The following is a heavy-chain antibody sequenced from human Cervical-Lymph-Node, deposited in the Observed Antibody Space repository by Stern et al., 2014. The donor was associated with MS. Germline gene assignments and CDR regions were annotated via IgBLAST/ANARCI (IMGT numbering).Heavy chain of an antibody. D-gene: IGHD5-24*01. Sequence: VQLVESGGGVVQPGRSLRLSCAASGFTFSSYGMHWVRQAPGKGLEWVAVIWYDGSNKYYADSVKGRFTISRDNSKNTLYLQMNSLRAEDTAVYYCARDPTPQLRYFQHWGQGTLVTVSS. CDR1: GFTFSSYG. J-gene: IGHJ1*01. CDR3: ARDPTPQLRYFQH. V-gene: IGHV3-33*01. CDR2: IWYDGSNK.